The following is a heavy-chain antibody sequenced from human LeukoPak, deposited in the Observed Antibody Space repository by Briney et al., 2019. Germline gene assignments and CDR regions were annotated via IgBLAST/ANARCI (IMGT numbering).Heavy chain of an antibody. CDR1: GFTFSSHW. J-gene: IGHJ4*02. D-gene: IGHD6-13*01. Sequence: GGSLRLSCAASGFTFSSHWMNWVRQAPGKGLEWVASVKEDINEKYYVDSAKGRFTISRDNAKNSLYLQMNSLRAEDTAVYYCARDSVLVQQLFDYWGQGTLVTVSS. CDR3: ARDSVLVQQLFDY. V-gene: IGHV3-7*01. CDR2: VKEDINEK.